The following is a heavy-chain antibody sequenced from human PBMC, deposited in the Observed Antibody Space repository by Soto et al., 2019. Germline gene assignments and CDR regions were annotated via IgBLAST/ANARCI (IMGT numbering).Heavy chain of an antibody. CDR2: ISYDGSNK. Sequence: GGSLRLSCAASGFTFSSYAMHWVRQAPGKGLEWVAVISYDGSNKYYADPVKGRFTISRDNSKNTLYLQMNSLRAEDTALYYCAKSFSSNWYDYFDYWGQGSLVTVSS. D-gene: IGHD6-13*01. J-gene: IGHJ4*02. V-gene: IGHV3-30-3*01. CDR3: AKSFSSNWYDYFDY. CDR1: GFTFSSYA.